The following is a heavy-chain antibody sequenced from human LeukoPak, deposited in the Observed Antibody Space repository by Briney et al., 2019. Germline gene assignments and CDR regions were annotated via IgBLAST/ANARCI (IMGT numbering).Heavy chain of an antibody. J-gene: IGHJ4*02. CDR3: ARDPSAGSES. V-gene: IGHV3-74*01. D-gene: IGHD6-25*01. CDR2: ISNDGGNT. Sequence: GGSLRLSCAASGFTFSSYWMHWVRQAPGKGLVWVSRISNDGGNTSYADSVKGRFTISRDNAKNTLYLQMNSLRVEDTAVYYCARDPSAGSESWGQGTLVTVSS. CDR1: GFTFSSYW.